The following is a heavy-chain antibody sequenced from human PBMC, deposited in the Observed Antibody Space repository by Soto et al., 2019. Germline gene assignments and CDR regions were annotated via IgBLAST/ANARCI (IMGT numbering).Heavy chain of an antibody. J-gene: IGHJ3*02. Sequence: QVQLVQSGAEVKKPGASVKVSYKASGYTFTSYAMHWVRQAPGQRLEWMGWINAGNGNTKYSQKFQGRVTITRDTSASTAYMELSSLRSEDTAVYYCAREVVVAATLDIWGQGTMVTVSS. V-gene: IGHV1-3*01. D-gene: IGHD2-15*01. CDR3: AREVVVAATLDI. CDR2: INAGNGNT. CDR1: GYTFTSYA.